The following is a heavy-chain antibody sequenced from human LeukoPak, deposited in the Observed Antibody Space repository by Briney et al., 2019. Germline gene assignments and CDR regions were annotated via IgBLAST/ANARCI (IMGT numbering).Heavy chain of an antibody. CDR1: GFTFSSYS. Sequence: PGGSLRLSCAASGFTFSSYSMNWVRQAPGKGLEWVSSISSSSSYIYYADSVEGRFTISRDNAKNSLYLQMNSLRAEDTAVYCCARDFEYSSSSGMDVWGQGTTVTVSS. V-gene: IGHV3-21*01. J-gene: IGHJ6*02. CDR2: ISSSSSYI. CDR3: ARDFEYSSSSGMDV. D-gene: IGHD6-6*01.